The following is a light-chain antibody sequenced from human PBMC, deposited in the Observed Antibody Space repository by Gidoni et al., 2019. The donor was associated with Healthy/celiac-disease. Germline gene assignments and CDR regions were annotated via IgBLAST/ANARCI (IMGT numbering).Light chain of an antibody. V-gene: IGKV1-27*01. Sequence: DNQMTQSPSSLSASVGDRVTISCRASQGINNYLAWYQQKPGKVPKLLIYAVFTLHPGVPSRFSGSASGTDFTLTISSLQPEDVATYYCQKYDSAPWTFGQGTKVEIK. CDR1: QGINNY. J-gene: IGKJ1*01. CDR2: AVF. CDR3: QKYDSAPWT.